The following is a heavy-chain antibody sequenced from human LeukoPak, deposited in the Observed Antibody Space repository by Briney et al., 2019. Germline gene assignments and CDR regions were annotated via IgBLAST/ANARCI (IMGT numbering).Heavy chain of an antibody. CDR3: ARENFADLFDY. V-gene: IGHV3-48*01. CDR1: GFTFSNYN. D-gene: IGHD1-7*01. J-gene: IGHJ4*02. Sequence: GGSLRLSCAASGFTFSNYNMNWVRQAPGKGLECISYISSSGSTIYYADSVKGRFTISRDNAKSSLFLQMNSLRAEDTAVYYCARENFADLFDYWGQGILVTVSS. CDR2: ISSSGSTI.